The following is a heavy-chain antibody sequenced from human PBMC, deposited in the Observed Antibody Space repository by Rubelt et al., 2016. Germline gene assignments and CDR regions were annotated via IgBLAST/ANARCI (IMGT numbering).Heavy chain of an antibody. V-gene: IGHV1-18*01. Sequence: QVQLVQSGAEVKKPGASVKVSCKASGYTFTSYGISWVRQAPGQGLEWMGWINAGNGNTKFSQKLQGRVTITRDTSAGTAYMELSSLGSEDTAVYYCARGPRYSSGWYYFDYWGQGTLVTVSS. J-gene: IGHJ4*02. CDR3: ARGPRYSSGWYYFDY. D-gene: IGHD6-19*01. CDR2: INAGNGNT. CDR1: GYTFTSYG.